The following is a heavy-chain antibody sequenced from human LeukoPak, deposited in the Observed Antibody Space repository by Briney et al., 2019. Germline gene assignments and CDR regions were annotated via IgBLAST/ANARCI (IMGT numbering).Heavy chain of an antibody. V-gene: IGHV4-59*01. J-gene: IGHJ4*02. D-gene: IGHD6-19*01. CDR1: GGSISNYY. CDR2: VYYTGST. Sequence: SETLSLTCTVSGGSISNYYWSWIRQSPGKGLEWMGYVYYTGSTNYIPSLKSRVTISVDTSKNQFSLKLSSVTAADTAVYYCARGVVAGTNYFDYWGQGTLVTVSS. CDR3: ARGVVAGTNYFDY.